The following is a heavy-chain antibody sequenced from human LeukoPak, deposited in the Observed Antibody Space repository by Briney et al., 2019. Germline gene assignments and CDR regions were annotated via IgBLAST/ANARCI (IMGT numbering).Heavy chain of an antibody. D-gene: IGHD4-11*01. V-gene: IGHV3-74*01. J-gene: IGHJ4*02. CDR2: ISGDGSIT. CDR1: GFSLRSLW. CDR3: ARDDYNRY. Sequence: GGSLRLSCAASGFSLRSLWMHWVRQTPGKGLVWVSRISGDGSITKYADSVKGRFTISRDNAQNTLFLQMDSLRAEDTAVYYCARDDYNRYWGQGTLVTVSS.